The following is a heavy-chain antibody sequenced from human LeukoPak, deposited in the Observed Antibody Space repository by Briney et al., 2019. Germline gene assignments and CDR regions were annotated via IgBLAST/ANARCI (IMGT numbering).Heavy chain of an antibody. D-gene: IGHD5-12*01. CDR3: ARRRLRFPFGY. CDR1: GGSFSGYY. J-gene: IGHJ4*02. Sequence: SETLSLTCAVYGGSFSGYYWSWIRQPPGKGLEWIGEINHSGSTNYNPSLKSRVTISVDTSKNQFSLKLSSVTAADTAVYYCARRRLRFPFGYWGQGTLVTVSS. V-gene: IGHV4-34*01. CDR2: INHSGST.